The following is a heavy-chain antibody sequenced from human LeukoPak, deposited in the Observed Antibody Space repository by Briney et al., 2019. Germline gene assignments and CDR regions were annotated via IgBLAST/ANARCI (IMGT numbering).Heavy chain of an antibody. CDR2: IWYDGSNK. V-gene: IGHV3-33*06. J-gene: IGHJ4*02. CDR3: AKGDPMSTFDY. Sequence: PGRSLRLSCAASGFTFSSYGMHWVRQAPGKGLEWVAVIWYDGSNKYYADSEKGRFTISRDNSKNTLYLQMNSLRAEDTAVYYCAKGDPMSTFDYWAREPWSPSPQ. CDR1: GFTFSSYG.